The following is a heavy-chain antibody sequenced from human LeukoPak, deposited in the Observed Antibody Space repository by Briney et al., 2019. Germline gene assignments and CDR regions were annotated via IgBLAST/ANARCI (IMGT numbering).Heavy chain of an antibody. J-gene: IGHJ6*03. CDR3: ARVWYYGSGSYYDLYYYYYMDV. Sequence: PSETLSLTCAVYGGSFSGYYWSWIRQTPGEGLEWIGEIDHSGSTNYSPSLKSRVTMSVDTSKNQFSLKLSSVTAADTAVYYCARVWYYGSGSYYDLYYYYYMDVWGEGTTVTVSS. CDR1: GGSFSGYY. V-gene: IGHV4-34*01. CDR2: IDHSGST. D-gene: IGHD3-10*01.